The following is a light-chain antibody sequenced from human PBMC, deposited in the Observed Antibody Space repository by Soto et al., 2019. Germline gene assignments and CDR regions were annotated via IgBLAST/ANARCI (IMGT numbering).Light chain of an antibody. CDR1: QSLLHSNGYNY. CDR3: MQALQTRLT. V-gene: IGKV2-28*01. J-gene: IGKJ2*01. CDR2: LGS. Sequence: DIVMTQSPLSLPVTPGEPASISCRSSQSLLHSNGYNYLDWYLQKPGQSPQLLIYLGSNRASGVPDRFSGSGSGTDFTLKISRVEAEDVGVYYCMQALQTRLTFGQGTKVDIK.